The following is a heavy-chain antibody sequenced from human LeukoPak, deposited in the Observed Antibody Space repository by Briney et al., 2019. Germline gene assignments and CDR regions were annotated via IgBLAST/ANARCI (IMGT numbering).Heavy chain of an antibody. CDR1: GGSFSGYY. Sequence: KPSETLSLTCAVYGGSFSGYYWSWIRQPPGKGVEWIGEINHSGSTNYNPSLKSRVTISVDTSKNQFSLKLSSVTAADTAVYYCARGPPYYYDSSGYYCRWGQGTLVTVSS. V-gene: IGHV4-34*01. CDR3: ARGPPYYYDSSGYYCR. CDR2: INHSGST. J-gene: IGHJ4*02. D-gene: IGHD3-22*01.